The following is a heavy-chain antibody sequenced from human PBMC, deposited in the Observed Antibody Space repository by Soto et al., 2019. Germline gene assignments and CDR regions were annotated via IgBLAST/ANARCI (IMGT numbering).Heavy chain of an antibody. CDR3: ASHPRDSSGYWYYFDY. Sequence: GASVKVSCKTSGFTFSSSAVHWVRQARGHRLQWIGWIDVGSANANYAQMLQERVTISRDMSTSTAYMELSSLRAEDTAVYYCASHPRDSSGYWYYFDYWGQGTLVPSPQ. D-gene: IGHD3-22*01. V-gene: IGHV1-58*01. CDR1: GFTFSSSA. J-gene: IGHJ4*02. CDR2: IDVGSANA.